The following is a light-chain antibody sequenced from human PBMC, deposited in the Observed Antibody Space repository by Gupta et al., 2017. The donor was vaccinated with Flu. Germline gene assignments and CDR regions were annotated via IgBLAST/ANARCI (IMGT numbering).Light chain of an antibody. V-gene: IGLV2-11*01. CDR2: DVS. Sequence: HSALTQPRSVSASPGQPVTISCTGTSSDVGGYNYVSWYQQHPGKAPKLMIYDVSKRPSGVPDRFSGSKSGNTASLTISGLQAEDEADYYCCSYAGSYTFVFGTGTKVTVL. J-gene: IGLJ1*01. CDR3: CSYAGSYTFV. CDR1: SSDVGGYNY.